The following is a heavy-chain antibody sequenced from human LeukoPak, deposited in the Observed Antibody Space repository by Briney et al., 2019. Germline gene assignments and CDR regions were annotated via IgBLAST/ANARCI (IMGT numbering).Heavy chain of an antibody. CDR1: GFTFSSYA. CDR2: ISYDGSNK. D-gene: IGHD3/OR15-3a*01. V-gene: IGHV3-30-3*02. CDR3: AKIGVIGQWYYDL. Sequence: GGSLTLSCAASGFTFSSYAMHWVRQAPGKGLEWVAVISYDGSNKYYADSVKGRFTISRDNSKNTLYLQMNSLRVGDTAVYYCAKIGVIGQWYYDLWGRGTLGTVSS. J-gene: IGHJ2*01.